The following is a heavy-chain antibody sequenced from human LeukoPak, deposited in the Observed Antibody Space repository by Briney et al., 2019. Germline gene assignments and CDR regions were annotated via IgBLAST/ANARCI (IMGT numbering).Heavy chain of an antibody. D-gene: IGHD3-10*01. CDR2: IIPIFGTA. CDR1: GGTFSSYA. CDR3: ARAGYYYGSGSYIDI. V-gene: IGHV1-69*13. J-gene: IGHJ3*02. Sequence: ASVKVSCKASGGTFSSYAISWVRQAPGQGLEWMGGIIPIFGTANYAQKFQGRVTITADESTSTAYMELSSLRSEDTAVYYCARAGYYYGSGSYIDIWGQGTMATVSS.